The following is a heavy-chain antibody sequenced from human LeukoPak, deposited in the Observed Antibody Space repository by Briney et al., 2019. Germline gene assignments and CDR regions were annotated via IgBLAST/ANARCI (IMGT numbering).Heavy chain of an antibody. J-gene: IGHJ6*03. Sequence: ASVKVPCKASGDTFTGYYMHWVRQAPGQGLEWMGWINPNSGGTNYAQKFQGRVTMTRDTSISTAYMELSRLRSDDTAVYYCAREGPGEGFVATIFYYYYYMDVWGKGTTVTVSS. CDR3: AREGPGEGFVATIFYYYYYMDV. V-gene: IGHV1-2*02. CDR1: GDTFTGYY. CDR2: INPNSGGT. D-gene: IGHD5-12*01.